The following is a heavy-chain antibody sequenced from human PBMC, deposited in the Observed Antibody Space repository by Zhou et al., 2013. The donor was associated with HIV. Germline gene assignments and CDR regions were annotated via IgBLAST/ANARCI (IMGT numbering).Heavy chain of an antibody. CDR3: ARGTNPGYCSSTSCFENWFDP. J-gene: IGHJ5*02. Sequence: QVQLVQSGTEVKKPGSSVQVSCKASEDFFTNYAVNWVRQAPGQGLEWMGGIIPIVGTPRYAQRFHGRVTISADESTSTAYMELSSLRSEDTAVYYCARGTNPGYCSSTSCFENWFDPWGQGTLVTVSS. CDR2: IIPIVGTP. CDR1: EDFFTNYA. V-gene: IGHV1-69*12. D-gene: IGHD2-2*01.